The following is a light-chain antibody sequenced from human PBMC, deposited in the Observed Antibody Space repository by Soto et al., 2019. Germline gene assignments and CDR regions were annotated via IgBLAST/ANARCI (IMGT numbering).Light chain of an antibody. CDR1: SSDVGGYKY. V-gene: IGLV2-14*01. CDR3: SSSSSSSTLYV. J-gene: IGLJ1*01. CDR2: EVT. Sequence: QSVLTQPASVSGSPGQSITISCTGTSSDVGGYKYVSWYQQHPGKAPKLMIYEVTNRPSGVSNRFSGSKSGNTASLTVSGLQAEDEADYYCSSSSSSSTLYVFGTGTKLTVL.